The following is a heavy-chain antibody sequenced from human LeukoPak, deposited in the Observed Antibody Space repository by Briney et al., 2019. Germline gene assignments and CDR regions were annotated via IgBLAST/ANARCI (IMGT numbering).Heavy chain of an antibody. Sequence: GGCLRLAFAASGYTFPSYSLNSVRQSPRKGPEWISYVGTGGDDISYADSVTGRFTIPRDNPEKSVYWQLNSLRLADTAVYNCVRGGRGRDDYFDYWGQGTQVTVSS. CDR3: VRGGRGRDDYFDY. CDR1: GYTFPSYS. D-gene: IGHD3-10*01. J-gene: IGHJ4*02. V-gene: IGHV3-21*05. CDR2: VGTGGDDI.